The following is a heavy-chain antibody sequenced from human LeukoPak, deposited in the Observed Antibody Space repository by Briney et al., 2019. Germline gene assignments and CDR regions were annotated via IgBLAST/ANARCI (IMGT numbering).Heavy chain of an antibody. Sequence: GGPLSLPCGPSGFPFSRYPMIGPPQAPGKGVEGVSAISGRGGSTYDAASWKGRFTISRDNSKNTLYQQTNSLRAEDTAVYYCAKSPYSDYVWGRYPPEDYWGQGTLVTVSS. CDR3: AKSPYSDYVWGRYPPEDY. CDR1: GFPFSRYP. V-gene: IGHV3-23*01. CDR2: ISGRGGST. J-gene: IGHJ4*02. D-gene: IGHD3-16*02.